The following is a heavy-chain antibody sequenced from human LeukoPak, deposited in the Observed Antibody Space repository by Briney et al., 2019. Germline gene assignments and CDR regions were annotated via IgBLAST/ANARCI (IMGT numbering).Heavy chain of an antibody. Sequence: GGSLRLSCAASGFTFDDYAMHWVRHAPGKGLEWVSGISWNSGSIGYADSVKGRFTISRDSAKNSLYLQMNSLRAEDTALYYCAKDSRYSSSSRFDPWGQGTLVTVSS. CDR2: ISWNSGSI. CDR3: AKDSRYSSSSRFDP. V-gene: IGHV3-9*01. J-gene: IGHJ5*02. CDR1: GFTFDDYA. D-gene: IGHD6-13*01.